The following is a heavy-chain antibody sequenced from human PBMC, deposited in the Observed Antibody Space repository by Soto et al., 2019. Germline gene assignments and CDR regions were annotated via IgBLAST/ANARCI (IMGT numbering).Heavy chain of an antibody. V-gene: IGHV6-1*01. CDR2: TYYRSQWHN. J-gene: IGHJ3*02. D-gene: IGHD2-15*01. CDR3: GRERWFLSEALDI. CDR1: GDSVSSNSAT. Sequence: QVQLQQSGPGLVKPSQTLSLTCGISGDSVSSNSATWNWIRQSPSRGLEWLGRTYYRSQWHNEYEESVKSRITINPDTSKNQFSLQLNAMSPEDTAVYYCGRERWFLSEALDIWGRGTLVTVSS.